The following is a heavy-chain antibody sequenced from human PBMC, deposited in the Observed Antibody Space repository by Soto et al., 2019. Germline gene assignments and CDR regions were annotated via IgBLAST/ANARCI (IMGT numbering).Heavy chain of an antibody. CDR3: VRDSGELYVRENWFDP. D-gene: IGHD3-10*01. Sequence: QVQLVQSGAEVKKPGASVKVSCKASGYTFTSYYMHWVRQAPGQGLEWMGIINPSGGSTSYAQKFQGRVTMTRDTSTSTVYMELSSLRSEDTAVYYCVRDSGELYVRENWFDPWGQGTLVTVSS. V-gene: IGHV1-46*03. J-gene: IGHJ5*02. CDR1: GYTFTSYY. CDR2: INPSGGST.